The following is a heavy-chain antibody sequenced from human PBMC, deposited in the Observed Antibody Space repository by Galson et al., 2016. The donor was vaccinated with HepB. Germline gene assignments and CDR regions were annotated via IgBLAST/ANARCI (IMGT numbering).Heavy chain of an antibody. V-gene: IGHV1-3*01. J-gene: IGHJ6*02. CDR1: GYSFTRYS. CDR3: ARDGRRTGVLAADIKGSGYYGMDV. Sequence: SVKVSCKASGYSFTRYSVYWVRQAPGQSLEWMGWIDAANGNTNYSQRFQGRVTFTRDTSASVVYLELSSLKSEDTAVYYCARDGRRTGVLAADIKGSGYYGMDVWGQGTTVIVSS. CDR2: IDAANGNT. D-gene: IGHD2/OR15-2a*01.